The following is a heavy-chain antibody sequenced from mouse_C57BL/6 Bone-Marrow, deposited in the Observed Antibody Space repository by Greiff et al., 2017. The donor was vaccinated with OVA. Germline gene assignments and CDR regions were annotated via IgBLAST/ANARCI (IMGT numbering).Heavy chain of an antibody. CDR2: IYPGSGST. V-gene: IGHV1-55*01. D-gene: IGHD2-3*01. CDR3: AREMGWLPYYFDF. CDR1: GYTFTSYW. Sequence: VQLQQPGAELVKPGASVKMSCKASGYTFTSYWITWVKQRPGQGLEWIGVIYPGSGSTNYNEKFTSKATLTVYTSSSTTYMQLSSLTTEDSAVYDCAREMGWLPYYFDFGGRGTTLTV. J-gene: IGHJ2*01.